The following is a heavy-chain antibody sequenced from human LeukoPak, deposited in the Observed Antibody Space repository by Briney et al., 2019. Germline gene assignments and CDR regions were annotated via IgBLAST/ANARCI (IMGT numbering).Heavy chain of an antibody. V-gene: IGHV4-61*02. Sequence: SQTLSLTCTVSGGSISSGSYYWSWIRQPAGKGLDWIWRIYTSGSTNYNPSLKSRVTISVDTSNNQFSLKLSSVTAADTAVYYCAREAVIVGAIAGDAFDIWGQGTMVTVSS. D-gene: IGHD1-26*01. CDR1: GGSISSGSYY. J-gene: IGHJ3*02. CDR2: IYTSGST. CDR3: AREAVIVGAIAGDAFDI.